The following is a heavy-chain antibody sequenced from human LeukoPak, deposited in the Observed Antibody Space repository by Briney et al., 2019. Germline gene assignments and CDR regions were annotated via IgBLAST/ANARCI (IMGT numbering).Heavy chain of an antibody. CDR2: IYSSGNT. V-gene: IGHV4-59*08. J-gene: IGHJ4*02. Sequence: PSETLSLTCTASGVSISNYYWTWIRQPPGKGLEWIGYIYSSGNTNYNPSLNSRVTISLDTSKNQFSLILRSLTAADTAVCYCARRYTASPGERFDYWGQGTLVTVSS. CDR1: GVSISNYY. CDR3: ARRYTASPGERFDY. D-gene: IGHD2-2*02.